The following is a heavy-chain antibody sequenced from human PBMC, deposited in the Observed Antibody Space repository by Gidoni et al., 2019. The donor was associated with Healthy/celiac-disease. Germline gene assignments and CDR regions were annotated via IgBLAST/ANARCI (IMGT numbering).Heavy chain of an antibody. V-gene: IGHV4-34*01. D-gene: IGHD3-10*01. CDR1: GGSFSGYY. Sequence: QVQLQQWGAGLLKPSETLSLTCAVSGGSFSGYYWSWIRQPPGTGLEWIGEINHSGSTNYNPSLKSRVTISVDTSKNQFSLKLSSVTAADTAVYYCARGRWYYGSGRRVWFDPWGQGTLVTVSS. CDR3: ARGRWYYGSGRRVWFDP. CDR2: INHSGST. J-gene: IGHJ5*02.